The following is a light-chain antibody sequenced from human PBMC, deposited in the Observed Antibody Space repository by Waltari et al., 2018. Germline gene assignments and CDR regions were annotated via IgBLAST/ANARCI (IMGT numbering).Light chain of an antibody. J-gene: IGKJ5*01. CDR2: QIS. Sequence: DIVMTQTPLSSPVTLGQPASISCRSSQSLVYSDGNTYLSWLQQRPGQPPRLLIYQISNRLSAAPDRFSGSGAGTDLTLKISSVEAEDVGVYYCMQATQSITFGQGTRLEIK. CDR3: MQATQSIT. V-gene: IGKV2-24*01. CDR1: QSLVYSDGNTY.